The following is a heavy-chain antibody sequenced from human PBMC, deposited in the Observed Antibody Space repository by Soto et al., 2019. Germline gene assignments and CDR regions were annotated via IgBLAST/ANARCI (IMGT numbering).Heavy chain of an antibody. CDR1: GGTFNSYT. CDR2: ITPILDIV. CDR3: ARGEVRHDP. Sequence: QVQLVQSGAEVKKPGSSVKVSCKASGGTFNSYTISWVRQVPGQGLEWMGRITPILDIVKYAQKFQDRVTITADKSTGTAYMELSGLKSGDTAIYYCARGEVRHDPWAQGTLVTVSS. V-gene: IGHV1-69*02. J-gene: IGHJ5*02.